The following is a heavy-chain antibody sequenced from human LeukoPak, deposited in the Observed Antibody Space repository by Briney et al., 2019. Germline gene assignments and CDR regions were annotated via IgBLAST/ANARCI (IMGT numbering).Heavy chain of an antibody. Sequence: PSETLSLTCTVSGGSISSYYWSWIRQPPGKGLEWIGYVSYSGSTNYNPSLKSRVTISIDTSNNQFYLKLSSLTAADTAVYHCARRDDSSGYHKIFDYWGQGTLVTVSS. J-gene: IGHJ4*02. D-gene: IGHD3-22*01. CDR3: ARRDDSSGYHKIFDY. CDR2: VSYSGST. CDR1: GGSISSYY. V-gene: IGHV4-59*08.